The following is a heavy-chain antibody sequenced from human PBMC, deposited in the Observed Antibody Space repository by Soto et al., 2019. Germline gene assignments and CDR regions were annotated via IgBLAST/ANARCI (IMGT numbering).Heavy chain of an antibody. CDR3: ARDYISPRRNYYGMDV. CDR1: GGSISSGGYY. D-gene: IGHD1-20*01. CDR2: IYYSGST. J-gene: IGHJ6*02. Sequence: PSETLSLTCTVSGGSISSGGYYWSWIRQHPGKGLEWIGYIYYSGSTYYNPSLKSRVTISVDTSKNQFSLKLSSVTAADTAVYYCARDYISPRRNYYGMDVWGQGTTVTVSS. V-gene: IGHV4-31*03.